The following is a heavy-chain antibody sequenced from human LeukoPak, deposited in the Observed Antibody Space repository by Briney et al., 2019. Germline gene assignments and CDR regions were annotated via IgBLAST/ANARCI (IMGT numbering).Heavy chain of an antibody. CDR2: IHHSGST. CDR3: ASVRRGFGESSKYYSYYYMDV. J-gene: IGHJ6*03. D-gene: IGHD3-10*01. Sequence: SGTLSLTCAVSGGSISTNNWWTWVRQPPGKGLEWIGEIHHSGSTDYNPSLKSRVTISVDTSKNQLPLKLSAVTAADTAVYYCASVRRGFGESSKYYSYYYMDVWGNGTTVPIS. V-gene: IGHV4-4*02. CDR1: GGSISTNNW.